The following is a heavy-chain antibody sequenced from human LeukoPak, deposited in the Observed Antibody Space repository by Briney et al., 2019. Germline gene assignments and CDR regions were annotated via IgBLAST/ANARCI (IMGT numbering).Heavy chain of an antibody. V-gene: IGHV5-51*01. J-gene: IGHJ4*02. Sequence: GESLKISCKGSGYSFTSYWIGWVRQMPGKGLEWMGIIYLGDSDTRYSPSFQGQVTISADKSISTAYLQWSSLKASDTAMYYCARAEGAVLWFGELSYYFDYWGQGTLATVSS. D-gene: IGHD3-10*01. CDR1: GYSFTSYW. CDR2: IYLGDSDT. CDR3: ARAEGAVLWFGELSYYFDY.